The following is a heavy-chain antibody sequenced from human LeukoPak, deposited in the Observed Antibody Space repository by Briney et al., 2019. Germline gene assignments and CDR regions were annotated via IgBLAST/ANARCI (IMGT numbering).Heavy chain of an antibody. D-gene: IGHD6-6*01. CDR3: ARGGNSSWDY. J-gene: IGHJ4*02. CDR1: GFTFSSSA. V-gene: IGHV3-7*01. Sequence: GGSLRLSCAASGFTFSSSAMSWVRQAPGKRLEWVANIKPDGSEKYYVDSLKGRFTISRDNAKNSLYLQMNSLRVEDTAVYYCARGGNSSWDYWGQGALVTVSS. CDR2: IKPDGSEK.